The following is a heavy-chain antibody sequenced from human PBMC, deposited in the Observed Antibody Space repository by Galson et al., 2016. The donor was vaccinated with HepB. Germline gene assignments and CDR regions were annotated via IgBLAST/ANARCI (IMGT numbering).Heavy chain of an antibody. J-gene: IGHJ6*04. V-gene: IGHV3-21*01. CDR2: ISSSSSYI. CDR1: GFTFSYYS. D-gene: IGHD2-2*01. Sequence: SLRLSCAASGFTFSYYSMNWVRQAPGKGLEWVSFISSSSSYIYYADSVKGRFTISRDNAKNSLYLQMNSLGAEDTAVYYCARVLPAADSYYYYGMDVWGKGTTVTVSS. CDR3: ARVLPAADSYYYYGMDV.